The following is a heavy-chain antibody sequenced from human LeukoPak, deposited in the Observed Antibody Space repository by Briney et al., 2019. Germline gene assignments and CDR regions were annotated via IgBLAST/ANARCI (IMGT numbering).Heavy chain of an antibody. Sequence: GGSLRLSCAASGFTFSSYDMSWVRQAPGKGLEWVSAISGSGGSTYYADSVKGRFTISRDNSKNTLYLQMNSLRAEDTAVYYCANQRLERRNYWGQGTLVTVSS. V-gene: IGHV3-23*01. CDR1: GFTFSSYD. CDR2: ISGSGGST. CDR3: ANQRLERRNY. J-gene: IGHJ4*02. D-gene: IGHD1-1*01.